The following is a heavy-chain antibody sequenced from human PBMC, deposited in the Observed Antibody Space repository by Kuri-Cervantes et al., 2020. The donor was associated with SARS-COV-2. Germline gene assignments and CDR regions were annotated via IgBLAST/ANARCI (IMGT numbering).Heavy chain of an antibody. J-gene: IGHJ4*02. V-gene: IGHV3-13*01. CDR1: GFTFGNSD. CDR2: IGTTSDT. CDR3: VRDGDHWNFDY. Sequence: GGSLRLSCAASGFTFGNSDMHWVRQATGKGLGWVSTIGTTSDTYYPDSVKGRFTLSRDNAKNMLFLQMNSLRAEDTAVYYCVRDGDHWNFDYWGQGTLVTVS. D-gene: IGHD1-1*01.